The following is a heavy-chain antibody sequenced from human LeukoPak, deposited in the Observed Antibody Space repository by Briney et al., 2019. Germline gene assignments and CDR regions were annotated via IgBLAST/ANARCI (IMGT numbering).Heavy chain of an antibody. CDR1: GGSISSYY. Sequence: SETLSLTCTVSGGSISSYYWSWIRQPPGKGLEWIGYTYYSGSTYYNPSLKSRVTISVDTSKNQFSLKLSSVTAADTAVYYCARSILPEWELLPPDWFDPWGQGTLVTVSS. D-gene: IGHD1-26*01. CDR3: ARSILPEWELLPPDWFDP. J-gene: IGHJ5*02. CDR2: TYYSGST. V-gene: IGHV4-30-4*08.